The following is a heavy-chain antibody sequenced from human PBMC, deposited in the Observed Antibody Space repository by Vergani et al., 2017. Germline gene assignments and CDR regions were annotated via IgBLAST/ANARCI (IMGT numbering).Heavy chain of an antibody. Sequence: QVQLQESGPGLVKPSETLSLTCTVSGGSISSYYWSWIRQPPGQGLEWIGYIYYSGSTNYNPSLKSRVTISVDTSKNQFSLKLSSVTAADTAVYYCASLSGSHSGGWFDPWGQGTLVTVSS. V-gene: IGHV4-59*01. CDR2: IYYSGST. CDR1: GGSISSYY. D-gene: IGHD1-26*01. CDR3: ASLSGSHSGGWFDP. J-gene: IGHJ5*02.